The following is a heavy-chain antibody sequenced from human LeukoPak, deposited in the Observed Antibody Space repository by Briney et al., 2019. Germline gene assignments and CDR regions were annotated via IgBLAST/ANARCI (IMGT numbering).Heavy chain of an antibody. V-gene: IGHV4-34*01. CDR2: INHTATT. Sequence: PSETLSLTCAVYGGSFSGYDWSWVGQPPGKGLEWIAEINHTATTHSTPSLQTRVTISVDTSKTQFSLKLSSVTAADTAVYYCPRGRPGQHWGRGTLVTVSS. CDR3: PRGRPGQH. CDR1: GGSFSGYD. J-gene: IGHJ1*01.